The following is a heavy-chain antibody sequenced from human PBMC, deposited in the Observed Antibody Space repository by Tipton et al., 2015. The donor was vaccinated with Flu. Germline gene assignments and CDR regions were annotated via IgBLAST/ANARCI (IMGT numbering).Heavy chain of an antibody. J-gene: IGHJ4*01. CDR3: GRLVSCTTSCYFDY. D-gene: IGHD2-2*01. CDR1: GDSISSSSYY. Sequence: LRLSCTVSGDSISSSSYYWVWIRQPPWKALEWIGSVYYSGTTYYSSSLKSRVTISVDTSKNQFFLEVTSVTAADTAVYYCGRLVSCTTSCYFDYWGQGTLVTVSS. CDR2: VYYSGTT. V-gene: IGHV4-39*01.